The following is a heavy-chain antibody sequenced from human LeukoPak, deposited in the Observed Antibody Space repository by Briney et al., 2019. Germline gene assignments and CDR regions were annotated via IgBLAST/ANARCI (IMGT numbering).Heavy chain of an antibody. CDR2: IWYDGSNK. D-gene: IGHD2-21*02. J-gene: IGHJ4*02. Sequence: QSGGSLRLSCAASGFTFSSYGMHWVRQAPGKGLEWVAVIWYDGSNKYYADSVKGRFTISRDNSKNTLYLQMNSLRAEDTAVYYCAKDALAYCGVDCYWGFDYWGQGTLVTVSS. CDR1: GFTFSSYG. CDR3: AKDALAYCGVDCYWGFDY. V-gene: IGHV3-33*06.